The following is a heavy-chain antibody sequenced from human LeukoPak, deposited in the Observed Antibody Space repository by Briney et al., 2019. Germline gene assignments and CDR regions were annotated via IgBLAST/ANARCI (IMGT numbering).Heavy chain of an antibody. D-gene: IGHD3-16*02. CDR1: GYTFTGYY. CDR3: ARKSYVWGSYRSDDAFDI. V-gene: IGHV1-2*02. Sequence: GASVKVSCKTSGYTFTGYYMHWVRQAPGQGLEWMGWINLNSGGTNYAQKFQGRVTMTTDTSTSTAYMGVRSLRSDDTAVYYCARKSYVWGSYRSDDAFDIWGQGTMVTVSS. J-gene: IGHJ3*02. CDR2: INLNSGGT.